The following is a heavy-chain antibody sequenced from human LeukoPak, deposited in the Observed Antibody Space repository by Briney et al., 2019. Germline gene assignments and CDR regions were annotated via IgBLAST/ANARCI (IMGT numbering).Heavy chain of an antibody. CDR3: AREAPPAGTDY. D-gene: IGHD6-13*01. CDR2: ISSSSSYI. Sequence: GGSLRLSCAASGFTFSSYSMNWFRQAPEKGLEWVSSISSSSSYIYYADSVKGRFTISRDNAKNSLYLQMNSLRAEDTAVYYCAREAPPAGTDYWGQGTLVTVSS. CDR1: GFTFSSYS. J-gene: IGHJ4*02. V-gene: IGHV3-21*01.